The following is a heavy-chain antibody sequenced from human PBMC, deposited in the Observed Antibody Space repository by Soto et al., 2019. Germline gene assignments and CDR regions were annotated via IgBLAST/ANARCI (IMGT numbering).Heavy chain of an antibody. V-gene: IGHV4-30-2*01. J-gene: IGHJ5*02. D-gene: IGHD3-22*01. CDR1: GGSIISGGYS. CDR3: TGAYYDVSGYSLDP. CDR2: IYHSGST. Sequence: SETLSHTCAVSGGSIISGGYSWSWIRQPPGKGLEWIGYIYHSGSTYYNPSLKSRVTISVDTPKNQFSPKLSSVTAADTAVYYCTGAYYDVSGYSLDPWGQGTSVTVSS.